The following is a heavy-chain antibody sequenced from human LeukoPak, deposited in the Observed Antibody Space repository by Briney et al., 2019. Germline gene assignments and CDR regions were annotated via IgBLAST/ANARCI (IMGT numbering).Heavy chain of an antibody. Sequence: GSLRLSCAASGFTFSTYAMSWIRQPPGKGLEWIGEINHSGSTNYNPSLKSRVTISVDTSKNQFSLKLSSVTAADTAVYYCARDQYDTWSRRGNFDSWGQGTLVIVSS. CDR2: INHSGST. CDR3: ARDQYDTWSRRGNFDS. J-gene: IGHJ4*02. D-gene: IGHD3-3*01. CDR1: GFTFSTYA. V-gene: IGHV4-34*01.